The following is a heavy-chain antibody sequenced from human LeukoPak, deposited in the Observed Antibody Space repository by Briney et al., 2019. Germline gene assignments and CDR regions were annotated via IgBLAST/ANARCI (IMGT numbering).Heavy chain of an antibody. CDR1: GFTFSSCG. CDR2: LRYDGSNK. Sequence: GGPLRLSCAASGFTFSSCGMHGVRQARGKGLEGVAFLRYDGSNKYYADSVKGRFTISRDNSKNTLYLQMNSLRAEDTAVYYCAKDPPHWGQGTLVTVSS. CDR3: AKDPPH. J-gene: IGHJ4*02. V-gene: IGHV3-30*02.